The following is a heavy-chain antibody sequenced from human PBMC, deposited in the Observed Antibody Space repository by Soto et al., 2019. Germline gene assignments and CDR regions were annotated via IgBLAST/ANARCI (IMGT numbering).Heavy chain of an antibody. J-gene: IGHJ4*02. D-gene: IGHD3-22*01. Sequence: GGSLRLSCAASGFTFSSYGMHWVRQAPGKGLEWVAVIWYDGSNKYYADYVKGRFTISRDNSKITLYLQMNSLRAEDTAVYYCARDPSIYYYDSSGYPFFDYWGQGTLVTVPS. CDR2: IWYDGSNK. CDR1: GFTFSSYG. V-gene: IGHV3-33*01. CDR3: ARDPSIYYYDSSGYPFFDY.